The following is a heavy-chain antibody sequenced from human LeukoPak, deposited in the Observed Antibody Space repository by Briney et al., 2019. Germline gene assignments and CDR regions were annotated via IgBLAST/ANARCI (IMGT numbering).Heavy chain of an antibody. J-gene: IGHJ4*02. Sequence: SGGSLRLSCAASGFTFSSYAMSWVRQAPGKGPEWVSAISGSGGSTYYADSVKGRFTISRDNSKNTLYLQMNSLRAEATAVYYCAKDPATWTDYWGQGTLVTVSS. CDR3: AKDPATWTDY. V-gene: IGHV3-23*01. CDR2: ISGSGGST. CDR1: GFTFSSYA. D-gene: IGHD5-12*01.